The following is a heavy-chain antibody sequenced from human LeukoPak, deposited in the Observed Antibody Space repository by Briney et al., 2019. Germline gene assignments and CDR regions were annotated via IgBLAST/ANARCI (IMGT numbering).Heavy chain of an antibody. Sequence: GRSLRLSCAASGFTFSSCAMHWVRQAPGKGLEWVAVISYDGSNKYYADSVKGRFTISRDNSKNTLYLQMNSLRAEDTAVYYCARPNSGYRFDYWGQGTLVTVSS. D-gene: IGHD3-22*01. J-gene: IGHJ4*02. CDR2: ISYDGSNK. CDR3: ARPNSGYRFDY. CDR1: GFTFSSCA. V-gene: IGHV3-30-3*01.